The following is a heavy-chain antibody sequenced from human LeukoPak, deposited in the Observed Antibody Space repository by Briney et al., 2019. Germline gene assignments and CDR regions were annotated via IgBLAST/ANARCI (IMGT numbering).Heavy chain of an antibody. Sequence: GGSLRLSCSASGCTFSSYWMSWFRQAPGKGLEWVANKKQDGSEKYYVDSVKGRFTISRDNAKNSLYLQMNSLRAEDTAVYYCARNSGSYWVSDYWGQGTLVTVSS. CDR3: ARNSGSYWVSDY. CDR1: GCTFSSYW. CDR2: KKQDGSEK. D-gene: IGHD1-26*01. V-gene: IGHV3-7*01. J-gene: IGHJ4*02.